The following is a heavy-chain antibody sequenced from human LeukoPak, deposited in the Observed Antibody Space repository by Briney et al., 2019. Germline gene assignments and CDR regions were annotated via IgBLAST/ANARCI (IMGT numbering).Heavy chain of an antibody. CDR2: INHSGST. D-gene: IGHD4-23*01. CDR1: GGSFSGYY. Sequence: SETLSLTCAVYGGSFSGYYWSWTRQPPGKGLEWIGEINHSGSTNYNPSLKSRVTISVDTSKNQFSLKLSSVTAADTAVYYCARVMTTVATRGYFDLWGRGTLVTVSS. V-gene: IGHV4-34*01. J-gene: IGHJ2*01. CDR3: ARVMTTVATRGYFDL.